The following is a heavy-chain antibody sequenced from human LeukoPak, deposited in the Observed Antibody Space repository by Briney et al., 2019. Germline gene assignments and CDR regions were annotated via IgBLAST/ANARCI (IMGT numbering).Heavy chain of an antibody. CDR1: GGSISSSSYY. D-gene: IGHD2-2*02. CDR3: ARHGHSRTSQTIVVVPAAITY. Sequence: PSETLSLTCTVSGGSISSSSYYWGWIRQPPGKGLEWIGSIYYSGSTYYNPSLKSRVTISVDTSKNQFSLKLSSVTAADTAVYYCARHGHSRTSQTIVVVPAAITYWGQGTLVTVSS. J-gene: IGHJ4*02. V-gene: IGHV4-39*01. CDR2: IYYSGST.